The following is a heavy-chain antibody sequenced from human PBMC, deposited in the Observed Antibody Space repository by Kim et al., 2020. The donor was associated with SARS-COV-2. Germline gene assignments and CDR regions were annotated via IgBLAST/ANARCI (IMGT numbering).Heavy chain of an antibody. D-gene: IGHD3-10*01. V-gene: IGHV4-34*01. CDR3: ARASVALWSGGSYYYYYG. CDR1: GGSFSGYY. Sequence: SETLSLTCAVYGGSFSGYYWSWIRQPPGKGLEWIGEINHSGSTNYNPSLKSRVTISVDTSKNQFSLKLSSVTAADTAVYYCARASVALWSGGSYYYYYG. CDR2: INHSGST. J-gene: IGHJ6*01.